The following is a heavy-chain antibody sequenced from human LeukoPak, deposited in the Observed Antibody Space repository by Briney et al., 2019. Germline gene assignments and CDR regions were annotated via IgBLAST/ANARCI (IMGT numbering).Heavy chain of an antibody. CDR3: ARGRAGLVDTYDFWSGHSFAGYYYYYYMDV. J-gene: IGHJ6*03. Sequence: SETLSLTCAVYGGSFSGYYWSWIRQPPGKGLEWNGEINHSGSTNYNPSLKSRVRISVDTSKNQFSLKLSSVPAADTDVYYCARGRAGLVDTYDFWSGHSFAGYYYYYYMDVWGKGTTVTVSS. V-gene: IGHV4-34*01. D-gene: IGHD3-3*01. CDR1: GGSFSGYY. CDR2: INHSGST.